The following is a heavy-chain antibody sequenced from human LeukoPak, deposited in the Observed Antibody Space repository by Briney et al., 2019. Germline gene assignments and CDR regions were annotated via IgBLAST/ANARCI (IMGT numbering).Heavy chain of an antibody. V-gene: IGHV1-46*01. J-gene: IGHJ6*03. Sequence: VASVKVSCKASGYTFTSYYMHWVRQAPGQGLEWMGIINPSGGSTSYAQKFQGRVTMTRDTSTSTVYMELSSLRSEGTAVYYCARDPYGPRTGYYYYMDVWGKGTTVTVSS. CDR3: ARDPYGPRTGYYYYMDV. CDR2: INPSGGST. D-gene: IGHD3-10*01. CDR1: GYTFTSYY.